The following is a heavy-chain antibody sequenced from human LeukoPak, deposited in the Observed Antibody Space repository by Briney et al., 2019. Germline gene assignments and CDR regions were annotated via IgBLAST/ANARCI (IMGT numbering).Heavy chain of an antibody. V-gene: IGHV1-2*02. CDR3: ARGSGSLTFDY. CDR1: GYTLTGFY. CDR2: INPRSGAT. J-gene: IGHJ4*02. Sequence: ASVKVSCKASGYTLTGFYIHWVRQVPGQGLEWMGWINPRSGATNYAQTFQDRVTMTRDTSISTAYMELSRLRSDDTAVYYCARGSGSLTFDYWGQGTLVTVSS. D-gene: IGHD1-26*01.